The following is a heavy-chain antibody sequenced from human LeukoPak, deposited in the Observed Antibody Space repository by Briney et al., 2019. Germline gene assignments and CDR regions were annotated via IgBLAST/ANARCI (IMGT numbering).Heavy chain of an antibody. J-gene: IGHJ4*02. CDR2: ISYDGSNK. V-gene: IGHV3-30-3*01. CDR3: VRGVYLDY. Sequence: GGSLRLSCAASGFTFSSYAMHWVRQAPGKGLEWVAVISYDGSNKYYADSVKGRFTISRDNSKNTLYLQMNSLRAEDTAVYYCVRGVYLDYWGQGTLVTVSS. D-gene: IGHD6-6*01. CDR1: GFTFSSYA.